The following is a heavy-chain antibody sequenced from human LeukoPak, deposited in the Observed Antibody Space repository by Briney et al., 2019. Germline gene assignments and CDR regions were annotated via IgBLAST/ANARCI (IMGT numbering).Heavy chain of an antibody. V-gene: IGHV3-13*01. CDR3: ARGGQQLGEFDC. Sequence: AGGSLRLSCAASGFTFSSYDMHCVRQATGKGLEWVSAIGTAGDTYYPGSVKGRFTTSRENAKNSLYLQMNSLRAGDTAVYYCARGGQQLGEFDCWGQGTLVTVSS. J-gene: IGHJ4*02. D-gene: IGHD6-13*01. CDR2: IGTAGDT. CDR1: GFTFSSYD.